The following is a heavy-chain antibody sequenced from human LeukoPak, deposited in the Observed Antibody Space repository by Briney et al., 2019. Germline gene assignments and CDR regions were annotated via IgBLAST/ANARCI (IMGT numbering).Heavy chain of an antibody. J-gene: IGHJ4*02. V-gene: IGHV4-61*02. Sequence: PSQTLSLTCTVSGGPISSGSYYWNWIRQPAGKGLERIGRIYTSGSTNYNPSHKSRVTISVDTSKNQFSLKLSSVTAADTAVYYCAFWYSYDSSGYYQGEYWGQGTLVTVSS. CDR3: AFWYSYDSSGYYQGEY. D-gene: IGHD3-22*01. CDR2: IYTSGST. CDR1: GGPISSGSYY.